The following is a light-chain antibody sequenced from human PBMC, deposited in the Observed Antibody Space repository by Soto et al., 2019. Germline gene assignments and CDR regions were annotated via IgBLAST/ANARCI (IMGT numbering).Light chain of an antibody. J-gene: IGLJ1*01. Sequence: QSVLTQPPSVSGAPGQRVTISCTGSSSNIGAHYDVHWYQQLPGTAPRLLIFDNTNRPSGVPDRFSASKSDTSASLAISGLQAEDEADYYCQSDDISLRGFVFGTGTKLTVL. CDR3: QSDDISLRGFV. V-gene: IGLV1-40*01. CDR1: SSNIGAHYD. CDR2: DNT.